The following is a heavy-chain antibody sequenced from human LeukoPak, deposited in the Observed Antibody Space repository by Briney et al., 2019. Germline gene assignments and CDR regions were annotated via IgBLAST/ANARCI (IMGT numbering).Heavy chain of an antibody. CDR3: ARGRGYCSSTSCYYFDY. D-gene: IGHD2-2*01. CDR2: INHSGST. Sequence: SQTLSLTCAVYGGSFSGYYWRWIPQPPGKGLEWIGEINHSGSTNYNPSLKSRVTISVDTSKNQFSLELSSVTAADTAVYYCARGRGYCSSTSCYYFDYWGQGTLVTVSS. CDR1: GGSFSGYY. V-gene: IGHV4-34*01. J-gene: IGHJ4*02.